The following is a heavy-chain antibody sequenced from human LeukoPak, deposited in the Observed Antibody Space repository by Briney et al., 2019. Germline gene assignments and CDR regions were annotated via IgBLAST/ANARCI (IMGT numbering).Heavy chain of an antibody. Sequence: QTGGSLRLSCAASGLTFSFYWMYWVRQGPGKGLVWVSGINSDGSNTTYADSVKGRFTISRDNAKNTLYLHMNSLRAEDTAVYYCARDYYGSSGPGPDYWGHGTLVTVSS. V-gene: IGHV3-74*01. CDR2: INSDGSNT. CDR3: ARDYYGSSGPGPDY. CDR1: GLTFSFYW. J-gene: IGHJ4*01. D-gene: IGHD3-22*01.